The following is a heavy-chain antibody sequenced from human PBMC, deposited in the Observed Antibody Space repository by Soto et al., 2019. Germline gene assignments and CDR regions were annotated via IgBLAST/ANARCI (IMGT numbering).Heavy chain of an antibody. J-gene: IGHJ5*02. D-gene: IGHD2-8*01. V-gene: IGHV4-59*01. CDR2: IYHSGST. Sequence: QVQLQESGPGLVKPSETLSLTCNVSGGSLKTYNWSWIRKLPGKGLEWIGYIYHSGSTNYNPSLQSRATISVDTSKNQFSLRLSSVKPADTAVYYCARVIRAVGVPFDPWGQGTLVTVSS. CDR3: ARVIRAVGVPFDP. CDR1: GGSLKTYN.